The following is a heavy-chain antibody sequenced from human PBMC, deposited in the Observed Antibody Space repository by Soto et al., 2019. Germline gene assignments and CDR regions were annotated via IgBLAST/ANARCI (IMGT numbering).Heavy chain of an antibody. CDR1: GYPVTAYY. CDR2: INPATGAA. D-gene: IGHD3-3*01. CDR3: ARGGGVGVAGSAAFDM. V-gene: IGHV1-2*02. Sequence: QLHLVQSGAVVKKPGASVTVSCSASGYPVTAYYMHWVRQAPGRGLEWMGGINPATGAAKYTQTIQGRVTMTRDTSTSKVFMELGGLTSEDTAVFYCARGGGVGVAGSAAFDMWGQGTLVNVSS. J-gene: IGHJ3*02.